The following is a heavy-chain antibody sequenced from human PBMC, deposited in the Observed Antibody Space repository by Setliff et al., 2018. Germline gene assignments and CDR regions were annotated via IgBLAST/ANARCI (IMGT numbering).Heavy chain of an antibody. CDR1: GYTFTSYD. V-gene: IGHV1-69*05. CDR2: IIPMSGAA. CDR3: ASSIVVVAGALYGEYYYYGMDV. J-gene: IGHJ6*02. D-gene: IGHD2-2*01. Sequence: SVKVSCKASGYTFTSYDINWVRQAPGQGLEWMGGIIPMSGAANYAQKFQGRVTITTDEFTSTAYMELSSLRSEDTAVYYCASSIVVVAGALYGEYYYYGMDVWGQGTTVTVSS.